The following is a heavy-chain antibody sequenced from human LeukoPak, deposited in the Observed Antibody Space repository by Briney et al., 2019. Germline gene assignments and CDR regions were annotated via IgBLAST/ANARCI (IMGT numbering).Heavy chain of an antibody. CDR3: ARQTGSGLFILP. J-gene: IGHJ4*02. CDR1: GVSISSSNSY. D-gene: IGHD3/OR15-3a*01. CDR2: IYYSGNA. V-gene: IGHV4-39*01. Sequence: LETLSLTCTVSGVSISSSNSYWGWIRQPPGKGLEWIGSIYYSGNAYYNASLKSQVSISIDTSKNQFSLRLTSVTAADTAVYYCARQTGSGLFILPGGQGTLVTVSS.